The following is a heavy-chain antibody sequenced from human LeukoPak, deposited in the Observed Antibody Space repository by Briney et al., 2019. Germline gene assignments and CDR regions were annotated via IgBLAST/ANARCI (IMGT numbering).Heavy chain of an antibody. D-gene: IGHD3-10*01. CDR1: GFTFSSYA. Sequence: GGSLRLSCAASGFTFSSYAMHWVRQAPGKGLGWVAVISYDGSNKYYADSVKGRFTISRDNSKNTLYLQMNSLRAEDTAVYYCAKTYGSGSYYVTYYFDYWGQGTLVTVSS. J-gene: IGHJ4*02. V-gene: IGHV3-30*18. CDR3: AKTYGSGSYYVTYYFDY. CDR2: ISYDGSNK.